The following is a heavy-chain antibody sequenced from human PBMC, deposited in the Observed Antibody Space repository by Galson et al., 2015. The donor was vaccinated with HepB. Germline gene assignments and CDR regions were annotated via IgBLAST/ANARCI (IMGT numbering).Heavy chain of an antibody. CDR3: ARGTVWGSYRYDALDI. CDR1: GGTFSSRDA. Sequence: SVKVSCKVSGGTFSSRDAINWVRQAPGQGLEWMGGTIPIFGTANYAQKFQDRVTITADESTNTAYMELSSLRSEDTAVYYCARGTVWGSYRYDALDIWGQGTMVTVS. D-gene: IGHD3-16*02. J-gene: IGHJ3*02. V-gene: IGHV1-69*13. CDR2: TIPIFGTA.